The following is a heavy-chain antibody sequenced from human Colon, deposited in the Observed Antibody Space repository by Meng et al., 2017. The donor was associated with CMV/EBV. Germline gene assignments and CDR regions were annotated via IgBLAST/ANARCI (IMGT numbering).Heavy chain of an antibody. CDR3: ARSLTVTTFDY. CDR2: INPNSGGT. Sequence: ASVKVSCKASGYTFNHYGINWVRQAPGQGLEWMGWINPNSGGTNYAQKFQGRVTMTRDTSISTAYMELSRLRSDDTAVYYCARSLTVTTFDYWGQGTLVTVSS. D-gene: IGHD4-17*01. J-gene: IGHJ4*02. V-gene: IGHV1-2*02. CDR1: GYTFNHYG.